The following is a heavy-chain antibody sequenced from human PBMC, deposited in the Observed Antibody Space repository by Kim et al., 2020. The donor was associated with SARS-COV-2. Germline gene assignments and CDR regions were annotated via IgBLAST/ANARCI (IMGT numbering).Heavy chain of an antibody. CDR2: IWYDGSNK. CDR1: GFTFSSYG. Sequence: GGSLRLSCAASGFTFSSYGMHWVRQAPGKGLEWVAVIWYDGSNKYYADSVKGRFTISRDNSKNTLYLQMNSLRAEDTAVYYCARDMTTVTPTSFYYYYGMDVWGQGTTVTVSS. D-gene: IGHD4-4*01. J-gene: IGHJ6*02. CDR3: ARDMTTVTPTSFYYYYGMDV. V-gene: IGHV3-33*01.